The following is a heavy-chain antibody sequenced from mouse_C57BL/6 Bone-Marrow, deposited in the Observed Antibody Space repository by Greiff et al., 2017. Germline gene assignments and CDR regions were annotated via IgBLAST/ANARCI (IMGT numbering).Heavy chain of an antibody. CDR1: GYTFTSYW. D-gene: IGHD3-2*02. CDR2: IDPSDSYT. J-gene: IGHJ3*01. V-gene: IGHV1-69*01. CDR3: ARGSGLPWFAY. Sequence: QVQLQQPGAELVMPGASVKLSCKASGYTFTSYWMHWVKPRPGQGLEWIGEIDPSDSYTNYNQKFKGKSTLTVDKSSSTAYMQLSSLTSEDSAVYYCARGSGLPWFAYWGQGTLVTVSA.